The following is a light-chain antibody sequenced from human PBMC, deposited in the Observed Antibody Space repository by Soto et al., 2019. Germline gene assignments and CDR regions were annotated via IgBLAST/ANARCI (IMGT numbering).Light chain of an antibody. CDR3: HQYASSPLT. V-gene: IGKV3-20*01. CDR1: QSVGSNY. CDR2: GAS. Sequence: VLTQAPGVLSLSPGERATLSCRASQSVGSNYLAWYQQTPGQAPRLLIHGASTRATGIPDRFSGSGSGTDFTLTLSRLESEDSAVYYCHQYASSPLTFGQGTRLEI. J-gene: IGKJ5*01.